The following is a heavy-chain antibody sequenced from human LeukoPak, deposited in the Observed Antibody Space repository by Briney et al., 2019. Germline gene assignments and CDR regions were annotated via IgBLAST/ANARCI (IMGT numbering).Heavy chain of an antibody. J-gene: IGHJ3*02. CDR3: ARLLDYDSSGYPDTFDI. CDR1: GGSISPNY. Sequence: PSETLSLTCSVSGGSISPNYWTWIRQPPGKGLEWIGFIYYTGRTNYNPSLKSRLTISIDTSKSQFSLKMSSLTAADPAVYYCARLLDYDSSGYPDTFDIWGQGTMVTVSS. D-gene: IGHD3-22*01. CDR2: IYYTGRT. V-gene: IGHV4-59*12.